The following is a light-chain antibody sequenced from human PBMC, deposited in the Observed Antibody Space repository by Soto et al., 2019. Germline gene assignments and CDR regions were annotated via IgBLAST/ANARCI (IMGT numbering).Light chain of an antibody. CDR3: QQYNNLPFT. CDR1: QSFSSS. Sequence: EIVMTQSPATLSVSPGERATLSCRASQSFSSSLAWYQQKPGQAPRLLIYGASARATGIPARFSGSGSGTEFTLTISSLQSEDFAVYYCQQYNNLPFTFGGGHKVEI. J-gene: IGKJ4*01. CDR2: GAS. V-gene: IGKV3-15*01.